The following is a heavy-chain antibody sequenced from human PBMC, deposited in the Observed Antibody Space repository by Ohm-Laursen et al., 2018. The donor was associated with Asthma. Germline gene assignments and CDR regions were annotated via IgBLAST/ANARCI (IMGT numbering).Heavy chain of an antibody. Sequence: SDTLSLTCTVSGGSISSSSYYWGWIRQPPGKGLEWIGSIYYSGSTYYNPSFKSRLSISVDTSMNQFSLNLTSVTAADTAVYYCARRYCTGGSCSFDSWGQGTLVTVSS. D-gene: IGHD2-15*01. CDR1: GGSISSSSYY. CDR2: IYYSGST. CDR3: ARRYCTGGSCSFDS. J-gene: IGHJ4*02. V-gene: IGHV4-39*07.